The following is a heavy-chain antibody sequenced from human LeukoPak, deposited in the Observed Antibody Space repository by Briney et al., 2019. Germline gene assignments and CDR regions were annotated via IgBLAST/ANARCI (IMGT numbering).Heavy chain of an antibody. CDR1: GYSFTSYW. Sequence: GESLKISCKGSGYSFTSYWIGWVRQMPGKGLEWMGIIYPGDSDTRYSPSFQGQVTISADKSISTAYLQWSSLKASDTAMYYCARGTDYYDSSGYPGAFDIWGQGTMVTVSS. V-gene: IGHV5-51*01. CDR3: ARGTDYYDSSGYPGAFDI. D-gene: IGHD3-22*01. CDR2: IYPGDSDT. J-gene: IGHJ3*02.